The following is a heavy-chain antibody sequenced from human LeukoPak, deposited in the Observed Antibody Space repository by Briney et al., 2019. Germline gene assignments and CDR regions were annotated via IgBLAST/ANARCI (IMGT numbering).Heavy chain of an antibody. D-gene: IGHD6-19*01. J-gene: IGHJ4*02. CDR1: GFTFSGSA. V-gene: IGHV3-73*01. CDR2: IRNKANNYAT. Sequence: GGSLRLSCAASGFTFSGSAMHWVRQASGKGLEWVGRIRNKANNYATGYAASVKGRFTISRDDSKNTAYLQMNSLKTEDTAVYYCTRPGYSSGWYPFDYWGQGTLVTVSS. CDR3: TRPGYSSGWYPFDY.